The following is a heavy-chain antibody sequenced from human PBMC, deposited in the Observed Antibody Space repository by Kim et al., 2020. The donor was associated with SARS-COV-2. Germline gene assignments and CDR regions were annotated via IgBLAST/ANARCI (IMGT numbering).Heavy chain of an antibody. CDR2: INHSGST. V-gene: IGHV4-34*01. CDR1: GGSFSGYY. J-gene: IGHJ5*02. CDR3: ARETPRYCSSTSCPRGWFDP. D-gene: IGHD2-2*01. Sequence: SETLSLTCAVYGGSFSGYYWSWIRQPPGKGLEWIGEINHSGSTNYNPSLKSRVTISVDTSKNQFSLKLSSVTAADTAVYYCARETPRYCSSTSCPRGWFDPWGQGTLVTVSS.